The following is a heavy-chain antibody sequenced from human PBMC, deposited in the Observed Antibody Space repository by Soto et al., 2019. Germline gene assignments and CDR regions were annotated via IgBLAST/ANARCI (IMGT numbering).Heavy chain of an antibody. J-gene: IGHJ4*02. CDR2: IIPIFGTA. D-gene: IGHD2-15*01. Sequence: QVQLVQSGAEVKKPGSPVKVSCKASGGTFSSYAISWVRQAPGQGLEWMGGIIPIFGTANYAQKFQGRVTITADESTSTAYMELSSLRSEDTAVYYCAREYCSGGSCYSTFDYWGQGTLVTVSS. CDR1: GGTFSSYA. CDR3: AREYCSGGSCYSTFDY. V-gene: IGHV1-69*01.